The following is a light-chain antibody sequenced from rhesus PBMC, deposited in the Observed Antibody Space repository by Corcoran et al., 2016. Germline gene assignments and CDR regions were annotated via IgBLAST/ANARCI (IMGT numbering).Light chain of an antibody. CDR1: QSISSW. J-gene: IGKJ2*01. CDR2: KAI. V-gene: IGKV1-22*01. Sequence: DIQPTQSPSSLSASVGDTVIITCRASQSISSWLDWYQQKPGKAPKFLNYKAIRLQSGVPSRFSGNGSWTDFTLTICILQPEDFSTYYCLQYSSDPYSFGQGTKVEIK. CDR3: LQYSSDPYS.